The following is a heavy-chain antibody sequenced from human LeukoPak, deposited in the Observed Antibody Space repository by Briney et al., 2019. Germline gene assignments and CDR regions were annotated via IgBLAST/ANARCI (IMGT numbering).Heavy chain of an antibody. V-gene: IGHV4-61*02. J-gene: IGHJ4*02. CDR2: IYTSGSI. D-gene: IGHD3-3*01. CDR3: ARGPYYDFWSGYPFFDY. Sequence: PSETLSLTCTVSGGSISRGNYYWYWIRQPAGKGLEWIGRIYTSGSISYNPSLKSRVTMSVDTSKNRFSLNLSSVTAADTAVYYCARGPYYDFWSGYPFFDYWGQGTLVTVSS. CDR1: GGSISRGNYY.